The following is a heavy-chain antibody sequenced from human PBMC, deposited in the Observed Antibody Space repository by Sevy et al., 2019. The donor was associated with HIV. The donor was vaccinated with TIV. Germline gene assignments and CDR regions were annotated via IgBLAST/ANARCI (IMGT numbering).Heavy chain of an antibody. CDR2: IWYDGSNK. J-gene: IGHJ4*02. CDR3: AAGETGLFDY. CDR1: GFTFSSYG. V-gene: IGHV3-33*08. D-gene: IGHD1-1*01. Sequence: GGSLRLSCAASGFTFSSYGMHWVRQAPGKGLEWVAAIWYDGSNKYYADSVKGRFTISRDNSKNTLYLQMNSLRAEDTAVYYCAAGETGLFDYWGQGTLVTVSS.